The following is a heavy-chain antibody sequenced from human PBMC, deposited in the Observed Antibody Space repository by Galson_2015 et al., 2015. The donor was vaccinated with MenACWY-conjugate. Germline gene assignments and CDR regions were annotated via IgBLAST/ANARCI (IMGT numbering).Heavy chain of an antibody. Sequence: SVKVSCKASGYIFTTSYIHWVRQAPGQGLEWMGIINPSGGSTNYAKKFQGRVTMTRDTSTSTVYMDLSSLRSEDTAVYFCARVTFYTSGYYFDSWGQGTLVTVSS. J-gene: IGHJ4*02. D-gene: IGHD6-19*01. CDR3: ARVTFYTSGYYFDS. CDR1: GYIFTTSY. V-gene: IGHV1-46*01. CDR2: INPSGGST.